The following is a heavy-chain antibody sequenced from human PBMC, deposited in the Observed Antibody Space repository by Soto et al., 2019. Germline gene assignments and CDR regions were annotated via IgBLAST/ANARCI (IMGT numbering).Heavy chain of an antibody. CDR2: IYPGDSDT. D-gene: IGHD3-9*01. J-gene: IGHJ6*02. CDR1: GYSFTSYW. Sequence: PGESLKISCKGSGYSFTSYWIGWVRQMPGKGLEWMGIIYPGDSDTRYSPSFQGQVTISADKSISTAYLQWSSLKASDTAMYYCARLKYDILTGYYPDYYYGMDVWGQGTMVTVSS. V-gene: IGHV5-51*01. CDR3: ARLKYDILTGYYPDYYYGMDV.